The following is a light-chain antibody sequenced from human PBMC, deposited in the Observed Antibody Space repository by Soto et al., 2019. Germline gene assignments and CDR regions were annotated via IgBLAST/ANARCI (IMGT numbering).Light chain of an antibody. V-gene: IGKV1-5*03. CDR2: KAS. CDR1: QTISSW. J-gene: IGKJ1*01. Sequence: DIQMNQSPSTLSGSVGDRVTITCRASQTISSWLAWYQQKPGKAPKLLIYKASTLQSGVPSRFSGSGSGTDFTLTISSLQPDDFATYYCQHYNSYSEAFGQGTKVELK. CDR3: QHYNSYSEA.